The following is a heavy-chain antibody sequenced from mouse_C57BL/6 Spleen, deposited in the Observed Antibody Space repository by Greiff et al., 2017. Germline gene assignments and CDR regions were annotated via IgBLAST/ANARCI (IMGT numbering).Heavy chain of an antibody. CDR2: IDPSDSET. D-gene: IGHD4-1*01. CDR3: ARSLANWGYYFDY. CDR1: GYTFTSYW. J-gene: IGHJ2*01. V-gene: IGHV1-52*01. Sequence: QVQLQQPGAELVRPGSSVKLSCKASGYTFTSYWMHWVKQRPIQGLEWIGNIDPSDSETHYNQKFKDKATLTVDKSSSTAYMQLSSLTSEDSAVYYCARSLANWGYYFDYWGQGTTLTVSS.